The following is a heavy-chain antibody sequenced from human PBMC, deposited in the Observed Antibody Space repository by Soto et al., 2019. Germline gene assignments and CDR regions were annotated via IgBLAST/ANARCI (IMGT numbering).Heavy chain of an antibody. CDR1: GGSIRRGGSY. CDR2: IYYTGST. J-gene: IGHJ5*02. Sequence: PSETLSLTCTVSGGSIRRGGSYWSWIRQHPGKGLEWIGYIYYTGSTFYNPSLKSRISISVDTSKNQFSLNLSSLTAADSAVYYCARAVLTTNWFERWGQGTLVTVS. CDR3: ARAVLTTNWFER. V-gene: IGHV4-31*03. D-gene: IGHD3-22*01.